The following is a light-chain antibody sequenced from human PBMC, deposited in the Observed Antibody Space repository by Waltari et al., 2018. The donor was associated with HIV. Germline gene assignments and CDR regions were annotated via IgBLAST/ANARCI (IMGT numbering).Light chain of an antibody. CDR1: QNVNNN. CDR3: QQYNNWPPLS. J-gene: IGKJ4*01. Sequence: IVMTQSPATLSVSPGEKATLSCRASQNVNNNLAWYQQKPGQAPRLLIYGASTRATGIPDRFSGSGSGTEFTLTISSLQSEDFVLYYCQQYNNWPPLSFGGGTKVEFK. V-gene: IGKV3-15*01. CDR2: GAS.